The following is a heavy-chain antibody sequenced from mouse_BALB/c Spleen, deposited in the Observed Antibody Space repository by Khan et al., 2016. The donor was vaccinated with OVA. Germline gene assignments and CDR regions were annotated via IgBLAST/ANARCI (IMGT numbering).Heavy chain of an antibody. J-gene: IGHJ4*01. CDR2: ISSTGST. D-gene: IGHD2-4*01. V-gene: IGHV3-2*02. Sequence: VQLKQSGPGLVKPSQSLSLTCTVTGNSITNDYAWNWIRQFPGNKLEWMGYISSTGSTSYNPSLKSRISITRDTSKNQFFLQLRSVTSEDTATYYCARSLYYNYGYALDYWGRGTSVTVSS. CDR1: GNSITNDYA. CDR3: ARSLYYNYGYALDY.